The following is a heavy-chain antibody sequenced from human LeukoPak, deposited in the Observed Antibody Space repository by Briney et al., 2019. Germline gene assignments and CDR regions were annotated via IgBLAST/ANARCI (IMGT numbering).Heavy chain of an antibody. CDR1: GFTFSSYG. Sequence: AGGSLRLSCAASGFTFSSYGMHWVRQAPGKGLEWVAVIWYDGSNKYYADSVKGRFTISRDNSKNTLYLQMNSLRAEDTAVYYCARGSIVVVPAAIDYWGQETLVTVSS. CDR3: ARGSIVVVPAAIDY. V-gene: IGHV3-33*01. D-gene: IGHD2-2*01. J-gene: IGHJ4*02. CDR2: IWYDGSNK.